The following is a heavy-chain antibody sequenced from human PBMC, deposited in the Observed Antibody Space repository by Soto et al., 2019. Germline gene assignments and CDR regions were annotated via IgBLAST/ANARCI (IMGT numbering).Heavy chain of an antibody. Sequence: SETLSLTCTISGASIRSSYWSWVRQPPGRGLEWIGYVYYTGTTNSNPSLKSRVTISADTSKNLFSLKVVSVTPADTAVYFCARDMSGGSSWYEFDSRGPGTLVTVSS. J-gene: IGHJ4*02. CDR1: GASIRSSY. CDR2: VYYTGTT. D-gene: IGHD6-13*01. CDR3: ARDMSGGSSWYEFDS. V-gene: IGHV4-59*01.